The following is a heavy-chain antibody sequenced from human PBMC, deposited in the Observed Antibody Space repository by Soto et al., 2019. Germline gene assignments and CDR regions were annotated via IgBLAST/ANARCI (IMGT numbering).Heavy chain of an antibody. V-gene: IGHV2-5*02. D-gene: IGHD3-10*01. CDR2: IYWDDDK. CDR3: AHRPPFGSGNYLFDY. CDR1: GFSLTTLGVG. J-gene: IGHJ4*02. Sequence: QITLKESGPTLVKPTQTLTMTCTFSGFSLTTLGVGVGWIRQPPGKALEWLALIYWDDDKRYSPSLRRRLTITKDTSKNQMVLTMTNMDPVDTATYYCAHRPPFGSGNYLFDYWGQGTLVTVSS.